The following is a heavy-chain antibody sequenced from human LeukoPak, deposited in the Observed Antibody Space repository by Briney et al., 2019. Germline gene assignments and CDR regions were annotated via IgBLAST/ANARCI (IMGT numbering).Heavy chain of an antibody. Sequence: SETLSLTCTVSGYSISSGYYWGWIRQPPGKGLEWIGSIYHSGSTYYNPSLKSRVTISVDTSKNQFSLKLSSVTAADTAVYYCARDFPHYCDSSGYHYYFDYWGQGTLVTVSS. V-gene: IGHV4-38-2*02. CDR3: ARDFPHYCDSSGYHYYFDY. J-gene: IGHJ4*02. CDR2: IYHSGST. D-gene: IGHD3-22*01. CDR1: GYSISSGYY.